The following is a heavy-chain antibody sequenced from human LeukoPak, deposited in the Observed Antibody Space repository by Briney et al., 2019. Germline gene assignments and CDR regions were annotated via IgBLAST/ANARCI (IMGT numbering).Heavy chain of an antibody. V-gene: IGHV1-18*04. D-gene: IGHD5-12*01. CDR2: ISAYNGNT. Sequence: GASVKVSCKASGYTFTSYYIHWVRQAPGQGLEWMGWISAYNGNTNYAQKLQGRVTMTTDTSTSTAYMELRSLRSDDTAVYYCARDRSGYDNWFDPWGQGTLVTVSS. J-gene: IGHJ5*02. CDR3: ARDRSGYDNWFDP. CDR1: GYTFTSYY.